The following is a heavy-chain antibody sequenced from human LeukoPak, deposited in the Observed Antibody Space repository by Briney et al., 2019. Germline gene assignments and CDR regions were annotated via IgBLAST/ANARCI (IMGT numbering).Heavy chain of an antibody. Sequence: SETLSLTCTVSGGSISSHYWSWIRQPPGKGLEWIGYIYYSGSTNYNPSLKSRVTISVDTSKTQFSLKLSSVTAADTAVYYCAGGGIEYSGYFFGYWGQGTLVTVSS. CDR2: IYYSGST. D-gene: IGHD5-12*01. V-gene: IGHV4-59*11. CDR1: GGSISSHY. J-gene: IGHJ4*02. CDR3: AGGGIEYSGYFFGY.